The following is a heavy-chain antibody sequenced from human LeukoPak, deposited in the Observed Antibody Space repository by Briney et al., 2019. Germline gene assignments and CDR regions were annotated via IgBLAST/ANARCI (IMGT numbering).Heavy chain of an antibody. Sequence: GSLPLSCAVSGFTFGRYWMGWVRRAPGKGLEWVAHIKEDGSETYYADSVKGRFIMSRDNAKNAVYLQVNSLTAEDTAVYYCTRDQGYCSGGRCYSVFDIWGQGTMVTVSS. V-gene: IGHV3-7*01. D-gene: IGHD2-15*01. J-gene: IGHJ3*02. CDR2: IKEDGSET. CDR1: GFTFGRYW. CDR3: TRDQGYCSGGRCYSVFDI.